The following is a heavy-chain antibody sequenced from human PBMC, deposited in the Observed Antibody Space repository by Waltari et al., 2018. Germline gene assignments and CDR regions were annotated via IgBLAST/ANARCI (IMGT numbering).Heavy chain of an antibody. CDR1: GFTFSSYA. CDR3: AKDRGGVTHDAFDI. Sequence: QVQLVESGGGVVQPGGSLRLSCAASGFTFSSYAIHWVRQAPGKGLEWVEFIRYDGSNKYYADSVKGRFTISRDNSKNTLYLQMNSLRAEDTAVYYCAKDRGGVTHDAFDIWGQGTMVTVSS. J-gene: IGHJ3*02. CDR2: IRYDGSNK. D-gene: IGHD2-21*02. V-gene: IGHV3-30*02.